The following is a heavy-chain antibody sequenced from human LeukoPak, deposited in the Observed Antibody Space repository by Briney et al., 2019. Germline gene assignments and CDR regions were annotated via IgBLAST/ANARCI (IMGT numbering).Heavy chain of an antibody. CDR2: IWSDSTNK. D-gene: IGHD3-9*01. J-gene: IGHJ4*02. Sequence: PGRSLRLSCAASGFTFSTYAMHWVRQAPGKGLEWVAVIWSDSTNKYYADSVRGRFTISRDNSKNTLDLQMSSLRAEDTAVYYCVRVFQTSDWIYYFDWWGQGTLVTVSS. CDR1: GFTFSTYA. V-gene: IGHV3-33*01. CDR3: VRVFQTSDWIYYFDW.